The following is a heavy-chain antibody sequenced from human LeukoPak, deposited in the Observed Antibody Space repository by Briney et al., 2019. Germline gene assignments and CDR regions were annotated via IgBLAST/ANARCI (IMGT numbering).Heavy chain of an antibody. CDR3: AKGHSSGWMNYFDY. CDR2: FSGSGGST. D-gene: IGHD6-19*01. J-gene: IGHJ4*02. Sequence: GSLRLSCAASGFTFSSYAMSWVRQAPGKGLECISGFSGSGGSTYYADSVKGRFTISRDNSKNTLYLQMNSLRGEDTAVYYCAKGHSSGWMNYFDYWGQGILVTVSS. V-gene: IGHV3-23*01. CDR1: GFTFSSYA.